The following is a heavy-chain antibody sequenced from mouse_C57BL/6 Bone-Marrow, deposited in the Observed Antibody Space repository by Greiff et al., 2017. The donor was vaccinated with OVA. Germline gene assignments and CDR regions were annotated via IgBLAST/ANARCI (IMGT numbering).Heavy chain of an antibody. CDR1: GYTFTGYW. CDR2: IFPGSGST. CDR3: AIYDGYYRGFAY. V-gene: IGHV1-9*01. D-gene: IGHD2-3*01. Sequence: QVQLQQSGAELLKPGASVKLSCKATGYTFTGYWIEWVKQRPGHGLEWIGEIFPGSGSTNYNETFKGKATFTADTSSNTASMQISSLTTGDSSIFYCAIYDGYYRGFAYWGQGTLVTVSA. J-gene: IGHJ3*01.